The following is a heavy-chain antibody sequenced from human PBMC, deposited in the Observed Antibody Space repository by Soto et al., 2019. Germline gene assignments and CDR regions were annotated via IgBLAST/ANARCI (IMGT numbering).Heavy chain of an antibody. D-gene: IGHD6-19*01. CDR1: GFTFSSYG. CDR3: AKTAPGYSSGWPFDY. Sequence: GGSLRLSCAASGFTFSSYGMHWVRQAPGKGLEWVAVISYDGSNKYYADSVKGRFTISRDNSKNTLYLQMNSLRAEDTAVYYCAKTAPGYSSGWPFDYWGQGTLVTVSS. J-gene: IGHJ4*02. CDR2: ISYDGSNK. V-gene: IGHV3-30*18.